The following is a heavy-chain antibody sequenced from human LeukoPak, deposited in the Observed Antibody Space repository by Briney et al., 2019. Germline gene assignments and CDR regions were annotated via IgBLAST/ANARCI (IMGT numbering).Heavy chain of an antibody. CDR3: ARGPVATSP. V-gene: IGHV4-59*12. CDR1: GGSISSYY. J-gene: IGHJ5*02. Sequence: SETLSLTCTVSGGSISSYYWSWIRQPPGKGLEWIGYIYYSGSTNYNPSLKSRVTISVDTSKNQFSLKLSPVTAADTAVYYCARGPVATSPWGQGTLVTVSS. CDR2: IYYSGST. D-gene: IGHD5-12*01.